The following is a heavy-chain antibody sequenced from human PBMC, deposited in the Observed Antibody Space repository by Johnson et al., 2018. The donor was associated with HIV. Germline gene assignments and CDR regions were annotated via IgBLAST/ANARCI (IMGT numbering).Heavy chain of an antibody. J-gene: IGHJ3*01. D-gene: IGHD1-26*01. CDR1: GFTLSRYD. V-gene: IGHV3-66*01. CDR3: ARDGAIAGAATEALDL. CDR2: IYSGDTP. Sequence: VQLVESGGGVVQPGRSLRLSCAASGFTLSRYDMHWVRQPTGKGLEWVSVIYSGDTPYYADSVKDRFTISRDNSKNTLYLQLNSLRPEDTAVYYCARDGAIAGAATEALDLWGQGTMVIVSS.